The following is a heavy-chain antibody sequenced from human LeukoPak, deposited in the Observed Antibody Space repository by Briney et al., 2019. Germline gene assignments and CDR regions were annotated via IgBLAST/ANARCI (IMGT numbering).Heavy chain of an antibody. D-gene: IGHD2-15*01. V-gene: IGHV3-21*01. J-gene: IGHJ6*02. CDR1: GFTFSSYW. CDR2: ISSSSSYI. Sequence: KPGGSLRLSCAASGFTFSSYWMHWVRQAPGKGLEWVSSISSSSSYIYYADSVKGRFTISRDNAKNSLYLQMNSLRAEDTAVYYCARDLFRYCSGGSCYGMDVWGQGTTVTVSS. CDR3: ARDLFRYCSGGSCYGMDV.